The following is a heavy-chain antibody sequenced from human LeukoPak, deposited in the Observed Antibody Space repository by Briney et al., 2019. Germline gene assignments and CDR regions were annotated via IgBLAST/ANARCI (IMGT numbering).Heavy chain of an antibody. CDR2: LDPNSGGT. D-gene: IGHD3/OR15-3a*01. Sequence: ASVKVSCKASRYTFTGYYIHWVRQAPGHGLEWMGRLDPNSGGTNSAQKLQARVTITRDTSITTAYMELSRLRSDDTAVYYCARDQARTTTWYLYMNYWGQGTLVTVSS. CDR1: RYTFTGYY. CDR3: ARDQARTTTWYLYMNY. J-gene: IGHJ4*02. V-gene: IGHV1-2*06.